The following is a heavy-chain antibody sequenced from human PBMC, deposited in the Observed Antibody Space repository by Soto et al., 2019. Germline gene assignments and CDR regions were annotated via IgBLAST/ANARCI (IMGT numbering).Heavy chain of an antibody. V-gene: IGHV4-4*07. J-gene: IGHJ5*02. Sequence: SETLSLTCTVTGGAISGYYWTWMRQSAGGGLEWIGRIYSSGSTNYNPSLKSRVTITLDTSMNHCSLRLSSVTVADTAVYYCARGQRFSDWFDPWGQGTLVTVSS. CDR2: IYSSGST. CDR3: ARGQRFSDWFDP. CDR1: GGAISGYY. D-gene: IGHD3-3*01.